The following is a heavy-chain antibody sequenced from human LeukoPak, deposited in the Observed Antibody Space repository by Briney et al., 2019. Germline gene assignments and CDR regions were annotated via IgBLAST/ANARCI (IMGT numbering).Heavy chain of an antibody. Sequence: SVTLSLTCTVSGGSISSYYWSWIRQPAGKGLEWIGRIYASGNTNYNPSLKSRVTMSVDTSKNQFSLNLNSVTAADTAVYYCASVRYCSSSICYGLDPWGQGALVTVSS. D-gene: IGHD2-2*01. CDR3: ASVRYCSSSICYGLDP. CDR2: IYASGNT. V-gene: IGHV4-4*07. CDR1: GGSISSYY. J-gene: IGHJ5*02.